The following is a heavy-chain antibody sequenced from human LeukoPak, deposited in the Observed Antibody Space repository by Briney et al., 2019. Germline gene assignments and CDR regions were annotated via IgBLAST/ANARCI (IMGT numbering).Heavy chain of an antibody. CDR3: AKDRGYCSGGSCYPNYYFDY. CDR1: GFTFSSHD. Sequence: GESLRLSCAASGFTFSSHDMHWVRQAPGKGLEWVAAISYDGSKQLYADSVKGRFTISRDNSKNTLYLQMNSLRAEDTAVYYCAKDRGYCSGGSCYPNYYFDYWGQGTLVTVSS. J-gene: IGHJ4*02. CDR2: ISYDGSKQ. D-gene: IGHD2-15*01. V-gene: IGHV3-30*18.